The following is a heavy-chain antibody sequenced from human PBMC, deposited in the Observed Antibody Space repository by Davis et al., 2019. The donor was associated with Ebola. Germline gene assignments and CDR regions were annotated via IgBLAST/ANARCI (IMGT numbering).Heavy chain of an antibody. CDR2: IIPILGIA. J-gene: IGHJ6*02. V-gene: IGHV1-69*04. D-gene: IGHD2-2*01. Sequence: SVKVSCKASGGTFSSYTISWVRQAPGQGLEWMGRIIPILGIANYAQKFQGRVTITADKSTSTAYMELSSLRSEDTAVYYCARDLGVLVPAAMEARGDVWGQGTTVTVSS. CDR3: ARDLGVLVPAAMEARGDV. CDR1: GGTFSSYT.